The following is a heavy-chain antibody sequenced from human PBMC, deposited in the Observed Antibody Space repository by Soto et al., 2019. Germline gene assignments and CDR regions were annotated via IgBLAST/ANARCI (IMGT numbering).Heavy chain of an antibody. CDR1: GFTFSSYS. D-gene: IGHD7-27*01. CDR2: ISSSSSYI. J-gene: IGHJ6*02. Sequence: VQLVESGGGLVKPGGSLRLSCAASGFTFSSYSMNWVRQAPGKGLEWVSSISSSSSYIYYADSVKGRFTISRDNAKNSLYLQMNSLRAEDTAVYYCAREGLGILDYYYYGMDVWGQGTTVTVSS. V-gene: IGHV3-21*01. CDR3: AREGLGILDYYYYGMDV.